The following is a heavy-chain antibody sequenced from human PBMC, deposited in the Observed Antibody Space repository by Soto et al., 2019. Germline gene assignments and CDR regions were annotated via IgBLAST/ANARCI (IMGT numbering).Heavy chain of an antibody. V-gene: IGHV4-31*03. J-gene: IGHJ4*02. Sequence: PSETLSLTCTVSGGSISSGGYYWSWIRQHPGKGLEWIGYIYYSGSTYYNPSLKSRVTISVDTSKNQFSLKLSSVTAADTAVYYCARSPHPYSSSWYRTYFDYWGQGTLVTVSS. CDR1: GGSISSGGYY. CDR3: ARSPHPYSSSWYRTYFDY. D-gene: IGHD6-13*01. CDR2: IYYSGST.